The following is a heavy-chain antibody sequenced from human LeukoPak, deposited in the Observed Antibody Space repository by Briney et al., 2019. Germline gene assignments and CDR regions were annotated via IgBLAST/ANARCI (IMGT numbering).Heavy chain of an antibody. CDR1: GFTVSNNY. Sequence: PGGSLRLSCAASGFTVSNNYMSWVRQAPGKGLEWVSVVSSAGSTYYADSVKGRFTISRQNPENTLFLQMNSLGPEDTAVYYCARVLGYDSSGYYRGYFDYWGQGTLVTVSS. D-gene: IGHD3-22*01. CDR2: VSSAGST. J-gene: IGHJ4*02. CDR3: ARVLGYDSSGYYRGYFDY. V-gene: IGHV3-53*04.